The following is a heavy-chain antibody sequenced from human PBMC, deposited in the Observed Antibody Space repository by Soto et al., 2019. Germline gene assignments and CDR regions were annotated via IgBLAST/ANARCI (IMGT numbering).Heavy chain of an antibody. V-gene: IGHV3-48*02. CDR1: GFSFSSYS. D-gene: IGHD1-1*01. CDR3: ATDHFGSNSDALEY. J-gene: IGHJ4*02. Sequence: GGSLSLSCAASGFSFSSYSMNWVRQAPGKGLEWVSFISSSGVIYYADSVKGRFSISRDNAKNSLSLQMFSLRDEDTAIYFCATDHFGSNSDALEYWGQGTPVTVSS. CDR2: ISSSGVI.